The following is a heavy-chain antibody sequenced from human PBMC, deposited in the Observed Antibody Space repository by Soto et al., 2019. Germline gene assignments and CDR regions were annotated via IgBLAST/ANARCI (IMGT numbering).Heavy chain of an antibody. CDR3: ARRAEAYSSSWYVDY. CDR1: GFTFSSYG. D-gene: IGHD6-13*01. Sequence: GGSLRLSCAASGFTFSSYGMHWVRQAPGKGLEWVAVIWYDGSNKYYADSVKGRFTISRDNSKNTLYLQMNSLRAEDTAVYYCARRAEAYSSSWYVDYWGQGTLVTVSS. CDR2: IWYDGSNK. V-gene: IGHV3-33*01. J-gene: IGHJ4*02.